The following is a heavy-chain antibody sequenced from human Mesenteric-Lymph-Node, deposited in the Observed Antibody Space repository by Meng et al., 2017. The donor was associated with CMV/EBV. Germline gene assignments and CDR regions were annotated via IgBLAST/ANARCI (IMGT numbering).Heavy chain of an antibody. Sequence: SFSMLNWWSWISRPPGKGIKWLGEKSPTERSNYNPSLKRRVTISVDRTKNQFSLKMTSVTAADTAVYYCVRGSCSRTSCYKGAFDFWSQGTLVTVSS. CDR3: VRGSCSRTSCYKGAFDF. J-gene: IGHJ4*02. D-gene: IGHD2-2*02. CDR1: SFSMLNW. V-gene: IGHV4-4*02. CDR2: KSPTERS.